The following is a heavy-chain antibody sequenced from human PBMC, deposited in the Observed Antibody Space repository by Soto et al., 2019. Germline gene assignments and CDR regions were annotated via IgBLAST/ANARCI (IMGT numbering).Heavy chain of an antibody. D-gene: IGHD3-9*01. CDR1: GGSISSYY. Sequence: QVQLQESGPGLVKPSETLSLTCTVSGGSISSYYWSWIRQPPGKGLEWIGYIYYFGSTNYNYNPSLKGRGTISVDTSKNQFSLKLSSVTAADTAVYYCARHSPDSDWLSQFDYWGQGTLVTVSS. V-gene: IGHV4-59*08. CDR2: IYYFGSTNY. CDR3: ARHSPDSDWLSQFDY. J-gene: IGHJ4*02.